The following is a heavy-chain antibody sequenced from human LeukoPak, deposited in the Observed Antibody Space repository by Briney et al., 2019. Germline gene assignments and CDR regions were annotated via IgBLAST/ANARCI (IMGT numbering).Heavy chain of an antibody. Sequence: ASVKVSCKASGYTFTGYYIHWVRQAPGQGLEWMGRINPNSGGTNYAQNFQGRVTMTRDTSISTAYMELSRLRSDDTAVYYCARDYCSSTSCLFDYWGQGTLVSVSS. J-gene: IGHJ4*02. D-gene: IGHD2-2*01. CDR2: INPNSGGT. V-gene: IGHV1-2*06. CDR1: GYTFTGYY. CDR3: ARDYCSSTSCLFDY.